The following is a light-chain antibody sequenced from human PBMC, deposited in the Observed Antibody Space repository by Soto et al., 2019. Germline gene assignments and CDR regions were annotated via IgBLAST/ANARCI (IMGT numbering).Light chain of an antibody. V-gene: IGLV2-23*01. CDR2: EGS. CDR3: CSYAGSRV. Sequence: QSALTQPDSVSGSPGQSITISCTGTSSDVGSYNLVSWYQQHPGKAPKLMIYEGSKRPSGDSNRFSGSKSGNTASLTISGLQAEDEADYYCCSYAGSRVFGGGTKLTVL. J-gene: IGLJ3*02. CDR1: SSDVGSYNL.